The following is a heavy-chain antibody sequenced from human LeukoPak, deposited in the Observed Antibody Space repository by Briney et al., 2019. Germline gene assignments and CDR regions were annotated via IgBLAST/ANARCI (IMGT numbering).Heavy chain of an antibody. D-gene: IGHD4-11*01. CDR2: IKKDGGEK. CDR1: GFTFSNYW. J-gene: IGHJ6*02. Sequence: GGSLKLSCAASGFTFSNYWMHWARQAPGKGLEWVANIKKDGGEKNYVASVKGRFTISRDNAKNSLYLQMNSLRVEDTAVYYCAGTKMTTVTTAYYYYGMDVWGQGTTVTVSS. CDR3: AGTKMTTVTTAYYYYGMDV. V-gene: IGHV3-7*01.